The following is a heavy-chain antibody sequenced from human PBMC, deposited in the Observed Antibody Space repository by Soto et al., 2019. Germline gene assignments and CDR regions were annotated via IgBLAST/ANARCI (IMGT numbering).Heavy chain of an antibody. CDR3: ARDRYGDPLWGQDDFDY. V-gene: IGHV3-23*01. D-gene: IGHD4-17*01. CDR1: GFTFSSYA. CDR2: ISDSGNST. J-gene: IGHJ4*02. Sequence: GGSLRPSCAASGFTFSSYAMSWVRQAPGKGLEWVSTISDSGNSTYSADSVKGRFTISRDNSKNTLYLQMNSLRAEDTAVYYCARDRYGDPLWGQDDFDYWGQGTLVTVSS.